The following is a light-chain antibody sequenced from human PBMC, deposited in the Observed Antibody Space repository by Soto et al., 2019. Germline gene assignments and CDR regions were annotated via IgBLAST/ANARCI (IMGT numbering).Light chain of an antibody. CDR3: QQYNKWPQT. CDR1: QIISSY. V-gene: IGKV1-39*01. CDR2: AAS. J-gene: IGKJ1*01. Sequence: DIQMTQSPSSLSASVGYRFTITCRASQIISSYLNLYQHKPGKAPKLLIYAASSLQSGVPSSFSCSGSGTDFTLTISSLQSEDLAVYHCQQYNKWPQTFGQGTRGDIK.